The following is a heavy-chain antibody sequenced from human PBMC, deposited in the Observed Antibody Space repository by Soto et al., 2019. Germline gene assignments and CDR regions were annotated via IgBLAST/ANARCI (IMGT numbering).Heavy chain of an antibody. J-gene: IGHJ3*02. V-gene: IGHV6-1*01. CDR3: ARGGGGGHAFDI. Sequence: SQTLSLTCAISGDSVSSNSAGGTWIRPSPSTGLEWLGGTYYRSKWYNDYAVSVRSRITINPDTSKNQFSLQLNSVTPEDTAVYYCARGGGGGHAFDIWGQGTMVTVSS. D-gene: IGHD2-15*01. CDR1: GDSVSSNSAG. CDR2: TYYRSKWYN.